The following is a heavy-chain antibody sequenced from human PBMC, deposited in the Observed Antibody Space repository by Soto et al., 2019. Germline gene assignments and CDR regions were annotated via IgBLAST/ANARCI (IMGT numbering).Heavy chain of an antibody. Sequence: PGGSLRLSCAASGFTFSSYSMNWVRQAPGKGLEWVPYISSSSSTIYYADSVKGRFTISRDNAKNSLYLQMNSLRDEDTAVYYCARDNENYHFYYGMDVWGQGTTVTVSS. CDR1: GFTFSSYS. CDR2: ISSSSSTI. D-gene: IGHD1-7*01. J-gene: IGHJ6*02. CDR3: ARDNENYHFYYGMDV. V-gene: IGHV3-48*02.